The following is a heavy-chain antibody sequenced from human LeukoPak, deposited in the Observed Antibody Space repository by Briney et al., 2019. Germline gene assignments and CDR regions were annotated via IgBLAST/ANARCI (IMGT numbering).Heavy chain of an antibody. CDR1: GFTFSSYA. Sequence: GGSLRLSCAASGFTFSSYAMSWVRQAPGKGLEWVSAISGSGGSTYYADSVKGRFTISRDNAKNTLYLQMNSLRAEDTAVYYCAHISSSYYYFDSWGQGTLVTVSS. CDR3: AHISSSYYYFDS. D-gene: IGHD6-13*01. J-gene: IGHJ4*02. CDR2: ISGSGGST. V-gene: IGHV3-23*01.